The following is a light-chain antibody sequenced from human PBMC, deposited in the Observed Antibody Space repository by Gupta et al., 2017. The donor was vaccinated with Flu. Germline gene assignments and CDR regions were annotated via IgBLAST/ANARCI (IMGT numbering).Light chain of an antibody. CDR1: STNVVNQG. V-gene: IGLV10-54*04. J-gene: IGLJ3*02. CDR2: TDN. CDR3: SAWYSSRSAQV. Sequence: TATLTCTGTSTNVVNQGAVWLPQRQCPPPKLLSYTDNNLHTKISARFSASRYGNTASVTIXRXQPEDEXDYFCSAWYSSRSAQVFGGGTKLTVL.